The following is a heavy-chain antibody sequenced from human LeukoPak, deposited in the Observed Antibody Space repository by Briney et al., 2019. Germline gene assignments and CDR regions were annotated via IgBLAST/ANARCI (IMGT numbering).Heavy chain of an antibody. CDR2: IKQDGSGQ. J-gene: IGHJ4*02. CDR1: GFTFSRYW. D-gene: IGHD6-19*01. Sequence: PGGSLRLSCVASGFTFSRYWMSWVRQAPGKGLEWVAKIKQDGSGQYYLDSVKGRFTISRDNAKNSLYLQMNSLRAEDTAVYFCMTGYSSGWYNEGNYWGQGTLVTVSS. CDR3: MTGYSSGWYNEGNY. V-gene: IGHV3-7*01.